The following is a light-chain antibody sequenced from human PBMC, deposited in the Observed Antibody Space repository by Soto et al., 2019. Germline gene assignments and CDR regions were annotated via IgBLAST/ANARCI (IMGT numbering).Light chain of an antibody. Sequence: QSVLTQPPSVSGAPGQRVTISCTGSSSNIGTGYDVPWYQQLPGTAPKLIIYGNSNRPSGVPDRFSGSKSGTSASLAITGLQAEDEADYYCQSYDSNLSVVFGGGTKLTVL. V-gene: IGLV1-40*01. CDR1: SSNIGTGYD. CDR2: GNS. CDR3: QSYDSNLSVV. J-gene: IGLJ2*01.